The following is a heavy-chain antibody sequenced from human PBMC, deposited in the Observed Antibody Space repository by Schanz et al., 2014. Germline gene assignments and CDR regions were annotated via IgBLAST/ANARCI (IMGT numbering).Heavy chain of an antibody. CDR2: ISWNSDTI. CDR1: CLKKNDYA. Sequence: EVQLVESGGGLVKDYFPERISYAAFCLKKNDYAMHWVRHAPGKGLEWVSGISWNSDTIGYADSVKVLFPISIDNARNSLYLQMNSLRAENTDLYYCEKEMGDTTLFRRVGRSVLPVYCGKGMRIDV. J-gene: IGHJ6*03. D-gene: IGHD1-1*01. CDR3: EKEMGDTTLFRRVGRSVLPVYCGKGMRIDV. V-gene: IGHV3-9*01.